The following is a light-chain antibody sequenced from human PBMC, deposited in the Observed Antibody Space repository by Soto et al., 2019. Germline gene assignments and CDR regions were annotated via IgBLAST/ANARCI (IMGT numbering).Light chain of an antibody. V-gene: IGLV1-40*01. CDR2: GNN. J-gene: IGLJ1*01. Sequence: QAVVTQPPSVSGAPGQRVTISCTGSSSNIGAGYDVHWYQQLPGTAPKLLIYGNNNRPSGVPDRFSGSKSGTSASLAITGLLPEDEADYYCQSHDTSLSGSRIFGTGTTLTVL. CDR3: QSHDTSLSGSRI. CDR1: SSNIGAGYD.